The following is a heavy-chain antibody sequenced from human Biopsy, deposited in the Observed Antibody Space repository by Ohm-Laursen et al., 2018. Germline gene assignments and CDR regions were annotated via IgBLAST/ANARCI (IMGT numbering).Heavy chain of an antibody. J-gene: IGHJ6*02. D-gene: IGHD3-10*01. CDR2: ITWNSGHI. CDR3: VKDIRRYFYGMDV. Sequence: SLRLSCAASDFAFDDYAMSWVRQRPGKGLEWVSGITWNSGHIAYADSVKGRFTISRDNAKNVLWLQMNSLRVDDTAMYYCVKDIRRYFYGMDVWGQGTTVTVS. V-gene: IGHV3-9*01. CDR1: DFAFDDYA.